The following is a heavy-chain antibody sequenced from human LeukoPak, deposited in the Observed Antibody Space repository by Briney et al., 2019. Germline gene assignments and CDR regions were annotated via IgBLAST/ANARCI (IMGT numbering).Heavy chain of an antibody. CDR1: GGSISTYC. CDR3: ACSALASYGMDV. CDR2: IYYSGST. Sequence: ASETLSLTCIVSGGSISTYCWSWIRQPPGKGLEWIGYIYYSGSTDYNPSLKSRVTISMDTSKNQFSLKLRSVTAADTAIYCCACSALASYGMDVWGQGTTVTVSS. D-gene: IGHD6-6*01. J-gene: IGHJ6*02. V-gene: IGHV4-59*08.